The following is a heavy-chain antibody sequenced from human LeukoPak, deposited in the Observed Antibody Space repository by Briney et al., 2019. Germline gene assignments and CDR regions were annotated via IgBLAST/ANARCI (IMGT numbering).Heavy chain of an antibody. Sequence: GGSLRLSCAESGCTFSSYGMHWVRQAPGKGLEWVAFIWYDGSNKYYADSVKGRFTISRDNSKNTLYLQMNSLRAEDTAVYYCAKGEDVYCSSTSCYTVGFDYWGQRTLVTVSS. V-gene: IGHV3-30*02. J-gene: IGHJ4*02. CDR2: IWYDGSNK. D-gene: IGHD2-2*02. CDR3: AKGEDVYCSSTSCYTVGFDY. CDR1: GCTFSSYG.